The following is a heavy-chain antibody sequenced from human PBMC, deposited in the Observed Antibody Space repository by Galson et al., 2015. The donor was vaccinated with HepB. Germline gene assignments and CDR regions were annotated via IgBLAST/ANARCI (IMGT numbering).Heavy chain of an antibody. CDR3: NKGSGELYHNGLDV. D-gene: IGHD3-10*01. V-gene: IGHV3-49*03. Sequence: SLRLSCAGFGFTFGDYALSWFRQAPGKGLEWVGFIRRKTYGGTTEYAASVKGRFIISRDDSKSIAYLQMISLKTEDTAVYYCNKGSGELYHNGLDVWGQGTTVTVSS. CDR2: IRRKTYGGTT. CDR1: GFTFGDYA. J-gene: IGHJ6*02.